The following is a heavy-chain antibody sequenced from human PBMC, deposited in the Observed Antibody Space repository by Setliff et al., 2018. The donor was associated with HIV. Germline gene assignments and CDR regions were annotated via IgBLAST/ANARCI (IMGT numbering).Heavy chain of an antibody. Sequence: SETLSLTCRVSGGSFNTRRTKWGWIRQSPGKGLEWIGSIFYFGSVTYNPSLKSRPLISIDTSKTQFSLNLRSVTAADTAVYYCARCPVLLWFGKISGVDWFDPWGQGTLVTVSS. D-gene: IGHD3-10*01. J-gene: IGHJ5*02. CDR1: GGSFNTRRTK. V-gene: IGHV4-39*07. CDR3: ARCPVLLWFGKISGVDWFDP. CDR2: IFYFGSV.